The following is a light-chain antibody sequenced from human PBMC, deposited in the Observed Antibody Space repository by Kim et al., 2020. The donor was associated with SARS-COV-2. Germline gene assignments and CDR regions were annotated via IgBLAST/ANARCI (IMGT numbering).Light chain of an antibody. CDR3: QAWDSSTVV. CDR1: KLGDKY. V-gene: IGLV3-1*01. CDR2: QDS. Sequence: ESQGQTASITCSGDKLGDKYACWYQQKPGQSPVLVIYQDSKRPSGIPERFSGSNSGNTATLTISGTQAMDEADYYCQAWDSSTVVFGGGTQLTVL. J-gene: IGLJ2*01.